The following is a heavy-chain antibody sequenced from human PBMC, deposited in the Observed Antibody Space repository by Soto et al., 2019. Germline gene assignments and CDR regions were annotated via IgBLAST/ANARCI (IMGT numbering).Heavy chain of an antibody. CDR1: GYTFFTYD. V-gene: IGHV1-18*01. D-gene: IGHD5-12*01. J-gene: IGHJ5*02. CDR3: ARHHGPTTSENWFDP. Sequence: QVHLVQSGVEVKTPGASVKVSCQASGYTFFTYDISWLRQAPGQGLEWMGWISTYSVDTNYAQKFQGRVTMTTDTSTTTAYLELRSLRSDDTAVYYCARHHGPTTSENWFDPWGQGTLVTVSS. CDR2: ISTYSVDT.